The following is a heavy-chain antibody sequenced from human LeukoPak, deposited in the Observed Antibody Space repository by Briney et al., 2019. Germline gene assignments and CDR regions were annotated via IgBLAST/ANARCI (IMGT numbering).Heavy chain of an antibody. J-gene: IGHJ4*02. D-gene: IGHD6-13*01. CDR1: GGSISSYY. V-gene: IGHV4-59*01. CDR3: ARGSKAAPGTFDN. CDR2: IYYTGST. Sequence: SETLSLTCTVSGGSISSYYWSWIRQPPGKGLEWIGYIYYTGSTDYNPSLKSRVAISVDTSKNQFSLKLSSVTAADTAVYYCARGSKAAPGTFDNWGQGTLVTVSS.